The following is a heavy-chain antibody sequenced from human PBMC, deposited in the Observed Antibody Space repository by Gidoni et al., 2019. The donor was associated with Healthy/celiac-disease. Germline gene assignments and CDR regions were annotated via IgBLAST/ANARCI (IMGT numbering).Heavy chain of an antibody. J-gene: IGHJ4*02. CDR1: GGSISSGGYY. D-gene: IGHD3-22*01. V-gene: IGHV4-31*03. Sequence: QVQLQESGPGLVKPSQTPSLTCTVSGGSISSGGYYWSWIRQHPGKGLEWIGYIYYSGSTYYNPSLKSRVTISVDTSKNQFSLKLSSVTAADTAVYYCARAVYYYDSSGYYYYFDYWGQGTLVTVSS. CDR3: ARAVYYYDSSGYYYYFDY. CDR2: IYYSGST.